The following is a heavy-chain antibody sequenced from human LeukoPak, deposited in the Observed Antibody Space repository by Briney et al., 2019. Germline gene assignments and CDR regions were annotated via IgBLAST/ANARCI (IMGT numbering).Heavy chain of an antibody. J-gene: IGHJ4*02. Sequence: SETLSLTCAVYGESFSGYNWNWIRQPPGKGLEWIGEINHSGSTNYNPSLKSRVTISVDKSKNQFSLKLSSVTAADTAVYYCASFLSQAYDYWGQGTLVTVSS. V-gene: IGHV4-34*01. CDR2: INHSGST. CDR3: ASFLSQAYDY. CDR1: GESFSGYN.